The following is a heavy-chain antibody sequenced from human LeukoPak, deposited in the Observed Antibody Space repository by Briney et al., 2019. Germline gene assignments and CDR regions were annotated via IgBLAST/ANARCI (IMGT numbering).Heavy chain of an antibody. CDR3: ARIRGDFYFDY. CDR2: IKQTGSEN. D-gene: IGHD3-16*01. CDR1: GFIFSSYW. J-gene: IGHJ4*02. Sequence: GGSLRLSCAASGFIFSSYWMTWVRQAPGKGLEWVANIKQTGSENSYVDSVKGRFTISRDNAKNSLYLQINSLRAEDTAVYCCARIRGDFYFDYWGQGTLVTVSS. V-gene: IGHV3-7*01.